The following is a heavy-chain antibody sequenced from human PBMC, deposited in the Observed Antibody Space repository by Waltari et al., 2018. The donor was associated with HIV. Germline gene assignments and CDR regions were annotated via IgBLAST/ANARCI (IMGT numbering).Heavy chain of an antibody. J-gene: IGHJ4*02. D-gene: IGHD1-20*01. CDR1: RYTFPAHY. V-gene: IGHV1-2*02. CDR2: INPNDGGT. Sequence: QVQLVQSGAAVKRPGAAVQVSCKASRYTFPAHYLFWVQQAPGPGLEWMGWINPNDGGTKYGEKFQGRVTMTRDTSITTAYMELSGLTSDDTAVYYCVRDRGFNWNGDNWGQGTLVTVSS. CDR3: VRDRGFNWNGDN.